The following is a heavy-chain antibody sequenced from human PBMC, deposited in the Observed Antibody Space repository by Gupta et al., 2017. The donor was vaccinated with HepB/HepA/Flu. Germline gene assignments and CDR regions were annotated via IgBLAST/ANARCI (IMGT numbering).Heavy chain of an antibody. CDR1: GFTFSNNW. CDR3: ARGGGWGTDY. CDR2: IQQDGSDK. J-gene: IGHJ4*02. V-gene: IGHV3-7*04. D-gene: IGHD7-27*01. Sequence: EVQLVESGGNFVQPGGSLRLSCAASGFTFSNNWMGWVRQAPGKGLEWVASIQQDGSDKSYVGSVRGRFIISRDNTKNSLYLQMNSLSAEDTALYYCARGGGWGTDYWGQGTLVTVSS.